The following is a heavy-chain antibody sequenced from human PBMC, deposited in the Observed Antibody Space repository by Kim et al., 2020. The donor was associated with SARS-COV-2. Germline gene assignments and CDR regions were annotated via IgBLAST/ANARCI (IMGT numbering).Heavy chain of an antibody. CDR2: IIGSSDAI. Sequence: GGSLRLSCVGSGFIFGSYSMNWVRQAPGKGLEWVSYIIGSSDAIYYVDSVKGRFTISRVNAKNSLYLQMNSLRDEDTAVYYCARFSGDCTEGSCYLEY. CDR3: ARFSGDCTEGSCYLEY. CDR1: GFIFGSYS. J-gene: IGHJ1*01. V-gene: IGHV3-48*02. D-gene: IGHD3-10*01.